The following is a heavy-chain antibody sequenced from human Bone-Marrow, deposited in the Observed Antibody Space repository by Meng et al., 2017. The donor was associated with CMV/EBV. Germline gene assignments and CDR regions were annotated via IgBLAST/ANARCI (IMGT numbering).Heavy chain of an antibody. V-gene: IGHV3-74*01. D-gene: IGHD1-26*01. J-gene: IGHJ4*02. Sequence: GGSLRLSCTASGFSFNNFWMHWVRQGPGKGLVWVSHIFGDGSRTTYAGALKGRFTISRDNSKNALYLQMSSLRTEDTAVYYCAKRSSLGGIYNGILDSWGQGALVTVSS. CDR2: IFGDGSRT. CDR1: GFSFNNFW. CDR3: AKRSSLGGIYNGILDS.